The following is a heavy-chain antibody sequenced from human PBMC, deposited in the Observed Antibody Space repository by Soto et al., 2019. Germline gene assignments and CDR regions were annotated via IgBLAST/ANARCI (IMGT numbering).Heavy chain of an antibody. Sequence: PGESLKISCKGSGYSFTSDWIGWVRQMPGKGLEWMGIIYPGDSDTRYSPSFQGQVTISADKSISTAYLQWSSLKASDTAMYYCARRDPPPGVAAAADYWGQGTLVTVSS. V-gene: IGHV5-51*01. CDR1: GYSFTSDW. D-gene: IGHD6-13*01. CDR3: ARRDPPPGVAAAADY. CDR2: IYPGDSDT. J-gene: IGHJ4*02.